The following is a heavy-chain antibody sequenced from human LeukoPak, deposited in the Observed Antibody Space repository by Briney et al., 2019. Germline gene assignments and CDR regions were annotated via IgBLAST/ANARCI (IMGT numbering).Heavy chain of an antibody. D-gene: IGHD3-9*01. CDR1: GYTFTSYD. V-gene: IGHV1-8*01. CDR3: ARGLNVLRYFDWLLTPFDY. J-gene: IGHJ4*02. CDR2: MNPNSGNT. Sequence: ASVKVSCKASGYTFTSYDINWVRQATGQGLEWMGWMNPNSGNTGYAQKFQGRVTMTRNTSISTAYMELSSLRSEDTAVYYCARGLNVLRYFDWLLTPFDYWGQGTLVTVSS.